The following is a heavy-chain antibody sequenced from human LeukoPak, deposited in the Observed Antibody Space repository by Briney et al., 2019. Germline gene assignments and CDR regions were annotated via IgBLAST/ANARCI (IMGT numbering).Heavy chain of an antibody. CDR3: ARGGAVAGFSHPPGAVYFDY. J-gene: IGHJ4*02. CDR2: IYPGDSDT. Sequence: KVGESLKISCKGSGYSFTSYWIGWVRQLPGKGLEWMGIIYPGDSDTRYSPSFQGQVTISADKSISTAYLQWSSLKASDTAMYYCARGGAVAGFSHPPGAVYFDYWGQGTLVTVSS. D-gene: IGHD6-19*01. CDR1: GYSFTSYW. V-gene: IGHV5-51*01.